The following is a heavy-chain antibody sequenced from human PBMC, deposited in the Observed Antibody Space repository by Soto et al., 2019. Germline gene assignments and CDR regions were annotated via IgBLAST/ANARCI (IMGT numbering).Heavy chain of an antibody. V-gene: IGHV4-31*03. CDR2: IYYSGST. CDR3: ARGIAVAGTSRPLDD. Sequence: SETLSLTCTVSGGSISSGGYYWSWIRQHPGKGLEWIGYIYYSGSTYYNPSLKSRVTISVDTSKNQFSLKLSSVTAADTAVYYCARGIAVAGTSRPLDDWGQGTLVTVSS. J-gene: IGHJ4*02. CDR1: GGSISSGGYY. D-gene: IGHD6-19*01.